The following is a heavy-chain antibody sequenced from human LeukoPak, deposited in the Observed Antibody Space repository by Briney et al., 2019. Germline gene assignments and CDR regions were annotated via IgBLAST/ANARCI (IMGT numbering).Heavy chain of an antibody. Sequence: SETLSLTCTVSGGSISSYYWSWIRQPAGKGLEWIGRIYTSGSTNYSPSLKSRVTMSVDTSENQFSLKLSSVTAADTAVYYCARQAIAAGPYYYYYMDVWGKGTTVTVSS. CDR2: IYTSGST. CDR1: GGSISSYY. V-gene: IGHV4-4*07. J-gene: IGHJ6*03. CDR3: ARQAIAAGPYYYYYMDV. D-gene: IGHD6-25*01.